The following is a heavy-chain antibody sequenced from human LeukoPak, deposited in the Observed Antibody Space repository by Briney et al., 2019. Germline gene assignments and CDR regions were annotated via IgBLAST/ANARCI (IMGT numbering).Heavy chain of an antibody. Sequence: GGSLRLSCAASGFTFDDYAMNWVRQAPGKGLEWVSGISWNSGSIRYADSAKGRFTISRDNAKNSLYPQMNSLRAEDTALYYCAKDLEGASDAFDIWGQGTMVTVSS. CDR1: GFTFDDYA. CDR2: ISWNSGSI. J-gene: IGHJ3*02. V-gene: IGHV3-9*01. CDR3: AKDLEGASDAFDI. D-gene: IGHD1-26*01.